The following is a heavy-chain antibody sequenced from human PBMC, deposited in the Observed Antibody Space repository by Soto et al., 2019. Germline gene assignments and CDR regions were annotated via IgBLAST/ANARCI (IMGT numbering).Heavy chain of an antibody. J-gene: IGHJ4*02. V-gene: IGHV1-69*12. CDR3: ARADRSTAPFDY. CDR2: IIPIFGTA. Sequence: QVQLVQSGAEVKKPGSSVKVSCKASGGTFSSYAISWVRQAPGQGLEWMGGIIPIFGTANYAQKFQGRVTITEDESTITAYRELSSLRSEHTAVYYCARADRSTAPFDYWGQGTLVTVSS. CDR1: GGTFSSYA.